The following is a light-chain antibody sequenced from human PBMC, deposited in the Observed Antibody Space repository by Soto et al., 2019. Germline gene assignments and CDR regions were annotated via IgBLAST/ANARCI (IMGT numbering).Light chain of an antibody. Sequence: DIQMTESPSTLPASVGDRVTITCRASQSIDRWLAWYQQRPGKAPKILIYHASSLETGVPSRFSGSGSGTEFTLTISSLQPDDFATYFCLQDYDCPYTFGQGTKVDIK. CDR1: QSIDRW. CDR2: HAS. J-gene: IGKJ2*01. CDR3: LQDYDCPYT. V-gene: IGKV1-5*01.